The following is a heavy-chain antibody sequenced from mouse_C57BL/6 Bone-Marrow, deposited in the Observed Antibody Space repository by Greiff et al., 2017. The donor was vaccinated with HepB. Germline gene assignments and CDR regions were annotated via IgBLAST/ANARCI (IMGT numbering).Heavy chain of an antibody. CDR2: ISVGGSYT. Sequence: EVKVVESGGGLVKPGGSLKLSCAASGFTFSSYAMSWVRQTPEKRLEWVATISVGGSYTYYPDNVKGRFTISRDNAKNNLYLQMSHLKSEDTAMYYCARSYSKFAYWGQGTLVTVSA. V-gene: IGHV5-4*03. D-gene: IGHD2-5*01. J-gene: IGHJ3*01. CDR1: GFTFSSYA. CDR3: ARSYSKFAY.